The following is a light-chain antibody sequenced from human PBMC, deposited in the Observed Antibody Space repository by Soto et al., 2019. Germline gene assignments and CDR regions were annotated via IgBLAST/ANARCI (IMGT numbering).Light chain of an antibody. CDR3: QQRSNWPPIT. Sequence: EIAMTQSPATLSVSPGERGTLSCRASQSVSSNLAWYQQKPGQAPRLLIYDASNRATGIPARFSGSGSGTDFTLTISSLEPEDFAVYYCQQRSNWPPITFGQGTRLEI. CDR2: DAS. J-gene: IGKJ5*01. CDR1: QSVSSN. V-gene: IGKV3-11*01.